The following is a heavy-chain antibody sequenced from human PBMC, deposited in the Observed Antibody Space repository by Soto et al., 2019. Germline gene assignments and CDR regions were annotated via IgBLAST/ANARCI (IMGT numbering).Heavy chain of an antibody. Sequence: SLRLSCAAAGFSVSTSHISWVRQAPGKGLEWVSVIYSGGATHYAVSVKGRFTISRDNSKNTLYLQMNSLRAEDTAVYYCAKDVRDTMIVVAYSPEPEFDYWGQGTLVTVSS. CDR2: IYSGGAT. J-gene: IGHJ4*02. D-gene: IGHD3-22*01. V-gene: IGHV3-53*01. CDR3: AKDVRDTMIVVAYSPEPEFDY. CDR1: GFSVSTSH.